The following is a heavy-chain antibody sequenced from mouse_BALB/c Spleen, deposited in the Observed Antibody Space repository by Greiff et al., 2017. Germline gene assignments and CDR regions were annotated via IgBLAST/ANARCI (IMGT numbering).Heavy chain of an antibody. J-gene: IGHJ3*01. CDR1: GFSLTSYG. Sequence: VQGVESGPGLVAPSQSLSITCTVSGFSLTSYGVHWVRRPPGKGLEWLGVIWAGGSTNYNSALMSRLSISKDNSKSQVFLKMNSLQTDDTAMYYCARDRGIREIAYWGQGTLVTVSA. D-gene: IGHD3-1*01. CDR3: ARDRGIREIAY. CDR2: IWAGGST. V-gene: IGHV2-9*02.